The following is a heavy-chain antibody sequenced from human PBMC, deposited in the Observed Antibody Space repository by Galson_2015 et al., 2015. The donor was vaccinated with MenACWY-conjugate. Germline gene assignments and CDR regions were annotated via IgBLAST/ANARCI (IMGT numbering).Heavy chain of an antibody. J-gene: IGHJ6*02. CDR2: ISGSGGST. D-gene: IGHD2-15*01. V-gene: IGHV3-23*01. CDR3: AKCPAGGSCHYYGMDV. CDR1: GFTFSSYA. Sequence: SLRLSCAASGFTFSSYAMSWVRQAPGKGLEWVSAISGSGGSTYYADSVKGRFTISRDNSKNTLYLQMNSLRAEDTAVYYCAKCPAGGSCHYYGMDVWGQGTTVTVSS.